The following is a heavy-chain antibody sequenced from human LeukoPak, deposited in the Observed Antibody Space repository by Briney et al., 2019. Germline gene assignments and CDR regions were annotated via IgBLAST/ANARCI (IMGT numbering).Heavy chain of an antibody. CDR2: IYYSGST. V-gene: IGHV4-31*03. CDR1: GGSISSGGYY. CDR3: ARAGLPATALNWFDP. J-gene: IGHJ5*02. Sequence: SQTLSLTCTVSGGSISSGGYYWSWIRQHPGKGLEWIGYIYYSGSTYYNPSLKSRVTISVDTSKNQFSLKLSSVTAADTAVYYCARAGLPATALNWFDPWGQGTLVTVSS. D-gene: IGHD2-2*01.